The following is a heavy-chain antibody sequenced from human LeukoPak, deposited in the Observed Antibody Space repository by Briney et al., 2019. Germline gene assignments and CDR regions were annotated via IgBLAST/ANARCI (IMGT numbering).Heavy chain of an antibody. J-gene: IGHJ3*02. Sequence: SQTLSLTCTVSGGSISSGGYYWSWIRQHPGKGLEWIGYIYYSGSTYYNPSLKSRVTISVDTSKNQFSLKLSSVTAADTAVYYCARESQPEFYDSSGSHAFDIWGQGTMVTVSS. V-gene: IGHV4-31*03. CDR3: ARESQPEFYDSSGSHAFDI. CDR1: GGSISSGGYY. D-gene: IGHD3-22*01. CDR2: IYYSGST.